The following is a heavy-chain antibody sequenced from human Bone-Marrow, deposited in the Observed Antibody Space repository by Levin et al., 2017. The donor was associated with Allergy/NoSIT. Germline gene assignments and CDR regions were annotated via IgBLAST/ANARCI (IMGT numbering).Heavy chain of an antibody. CDR1: GFTFSSYS. V-gene: IGHV3-48*02. D-gene: IGHD3-22*01. CDR2: ISSGSSMI. CDR3: ARGSVVIPWWYFDL. Sequence: AASVKVSCAASGFTFSSYSLNWVRQAPGKGLEWVSYISSGSSMIKYADSVRGRFTISRDNAKNSLFLQMNSLRDEDTAVYYCARGSVVIPWWYFDLWGRGTLVTVSS. J-gene: IGHJ2*01.